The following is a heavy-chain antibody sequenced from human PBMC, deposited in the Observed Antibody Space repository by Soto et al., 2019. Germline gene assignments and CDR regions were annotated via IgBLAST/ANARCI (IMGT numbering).Heavy chain of an antibody. CDR1: GGSFSGYY. J-gene: IGHJ3*02. CDR2: INHSGST. V-gene: IGHV4-34*01. CDR3: ATQCPDYYDSSGINDAFDI. Sequence: QVQLQQWGAGLLKPSETLSLTCAVYGGSFSGYYWSWIRQPPGKGLEWIGEINHSGSTNYNPSLKRRVTISVDTSKNQFDLKLSSVTAADTAVYYCATQCPDYYDSSGINDAFDIWGQGTMVTVSS. D-gene: IGHD3-22*01.